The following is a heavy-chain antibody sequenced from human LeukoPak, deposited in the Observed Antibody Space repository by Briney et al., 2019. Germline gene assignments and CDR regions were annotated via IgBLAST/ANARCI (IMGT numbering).Heavy chain of an antibody. D-gene: IGHD3-10*01. CDR2: INHSGST. CDR3: ARGRRAGLLWFGGLTPGYFNWFDP. Sequence: SETQSLTCAVCGRSFSAWYWSWIRQPPGKGREWSGEINHSGSTNYNPAVKRRVTISVDTSKNQFSLQLGSVTAADTAVYCCARGRRAGLLWFGGLTPGYFNWFDPWGKGTLVTVSS. J-gene: IGHJ5*02. V-gene: IGHV4-34*01. CDR1: GRSFSAWY.